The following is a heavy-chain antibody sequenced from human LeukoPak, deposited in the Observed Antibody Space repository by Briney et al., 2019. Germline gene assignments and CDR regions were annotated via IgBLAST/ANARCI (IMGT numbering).Heavy chain of an antibody. CDR1: GGSISSYY. CDR3: ARRHPVYGDQYYGMDV. CDR2: IYTSGST. D-gene: IGHD4-17*01. J-gene: IGHJ6*02. V-gene: IGHV4-4*07. Sequence: PSETLSLTCTVSGGSISSYYWSWIRQPAGKGLEWIGRIYTSGSTNNNPSLKSRVTMSVDTSKNQFSLKLSSVTAADTAVYYCARRHPVYGDQYYGMDVWGQGTTVTVSS.